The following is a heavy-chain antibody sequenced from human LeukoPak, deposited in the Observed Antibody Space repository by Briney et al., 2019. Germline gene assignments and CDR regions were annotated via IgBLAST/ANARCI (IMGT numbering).Heavy chain of an antibody. Sequence: SVKVSCKASGGTFSSYAISWVRRAPGQGLEWMGGIIPIFGTANYAQKFQGRVTITADKSTSTAYMELSSLRSEDTAVYYCARVAYCSSTSCYFLDIWGQGTMVTVPS. CDR3: ARVAYCSSTSCYFLDI. CDR2: IIPIFGTA. D-gene: IGHD2-2*01. V-gene: IGHV1-69*06. J-gene: IGHJ3*02. CDR1: GGTFSSYA.